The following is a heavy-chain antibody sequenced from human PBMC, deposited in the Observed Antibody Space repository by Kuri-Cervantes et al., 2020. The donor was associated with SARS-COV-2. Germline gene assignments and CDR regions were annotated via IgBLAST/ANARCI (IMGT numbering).Heavy chain of an antibody. CDR1: GGSISSSSYY. D-gene: IGHD3-3*01. V-gene: IGHV4-39*07. CDR2: IYYSGST. CDR3: VRGVRQRITIFGVVSRFDP. J-gene: IGHJ5*02. Sequence: SETLSLTCTVSGGSISSSSYYWGWIRQPPGKGLEWIGSIYYSGSTNYNPSLKSRVTISVDTSKNQFSLKLSSVTAADTAVYYCVRGVRQRITIFGVVSRFDPWGQGTLVTVSS.